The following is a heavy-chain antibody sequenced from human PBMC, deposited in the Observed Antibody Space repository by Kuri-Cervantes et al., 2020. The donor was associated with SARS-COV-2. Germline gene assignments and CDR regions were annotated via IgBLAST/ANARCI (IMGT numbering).Heavy chain of an antibody. CDR1: GGSISSSGHY. V-gene: IGHV4-61*05. CDR3: ATGSYYVAYDY. CDR2: LYYSGST. J-gene: IGHJ4*02. D-gene: IGHD1-26*01. Sequence: GSLRLSCSVSGGSISSSGHYWGWVRQPPGKGLEWIGYLYYSGSTSYNPSLKSRVTISLDTSKNQFSLKLSSVTAADTAVYYCATGSYYVAYDYWGQGTLVTVSS.